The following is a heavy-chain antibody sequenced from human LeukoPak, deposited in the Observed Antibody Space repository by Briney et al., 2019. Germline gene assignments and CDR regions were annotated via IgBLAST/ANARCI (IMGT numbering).Heavy chain of an antibody. CDR3: ATDLYSSSRANFFDY. Sequence: GGSLRLSCAASGFTFSSYAMSWVRQAPGKGLEWVSAISGSGGSTYYADSVKGRFTISRDNSKNTLYLQMNSLRAEDTAVYYCATDLYSSSRANFFDYWGQGTLVTVSS. D-gene: IGHD6-13*01. CDR2: ISGSGGST. V-gene: IGHV3-23*01. CDR1: GFTFSSYA. J-gene: IGHJ4*02.